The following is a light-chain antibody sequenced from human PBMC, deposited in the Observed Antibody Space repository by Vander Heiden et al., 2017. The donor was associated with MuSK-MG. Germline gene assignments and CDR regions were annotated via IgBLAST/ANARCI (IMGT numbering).Light chain of an antibody. V-gene: IGKV3-20*01. CDR3: QQYGSSFT. J-gene: IGKJ5*01. Sequence: IVLTQSPDTLSQSPGESATLSCRASQSVSANYLARYQQKPGQAPSPLIYGISIRAAGVPDRFSGSGSGTDFTLTISRLEPEDFAVYYCQQYGSSFTLGQGHDWRL. CDR1: QSVSANY. CDR2: GIS.